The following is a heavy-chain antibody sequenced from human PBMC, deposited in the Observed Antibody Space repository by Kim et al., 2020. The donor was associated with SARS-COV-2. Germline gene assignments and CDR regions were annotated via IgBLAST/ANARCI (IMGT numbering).Heavy chain of an antibody. J-gene: IGHJ4*02. V-gene: IGHV3-21*01. D-gene: IGHD3-22*01. CDR3: ARDYYDSSGRFDY. Sequence: GGSLRLSCAASGFTFSSYSMNWVRQAPGKGLEWVSSISSSSSYIYYADSVKGRFTISRDNAKNSLYLQMNSLGAEDTAVYYCARDYYDSSGRFDYWGQGTLVTVSS. CDR2: ISSSSSYI. CDR1: GFTFSSYS.